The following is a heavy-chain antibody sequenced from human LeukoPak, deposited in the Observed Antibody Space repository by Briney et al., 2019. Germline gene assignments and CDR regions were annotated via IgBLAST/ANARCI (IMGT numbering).Heavy chain of an antibody. CDR2: VTGSGGTT. J-gene: IGHJ6*03. Sequence: PGGSLRLSCAASGFTFSNYAMSWVRQAPGKGLNWVSAVTGSGGTTYYADSVRGRFTISRDNSKNTLYLQMNSLRAEDTAVYYCARDRGRYYMDVWGKGTTVTISS. CDR3: ARDRGRYYMDV. V-gene: IGHV3-23*01. D-gene: IGHD6-25*01. CDR1: GFTFSNYA.